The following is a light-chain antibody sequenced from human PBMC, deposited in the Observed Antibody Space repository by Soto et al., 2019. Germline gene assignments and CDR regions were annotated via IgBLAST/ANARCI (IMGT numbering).Light chain of an antibody. CDR1: QSVNGN. V-gene: IGKV3-15*01. CDR3: QQYNYRPPA. CDR2: GAS. Sequence: EIVMTQSPATLSVSPGERAALSCRASQSVNGNLAWYQQTPGQAPRLLIYGASTRATGIPARFSGSGFGTEFPLTISSLKSEDFAIYYCQQYNYRPPAFGQGTRLEIK. J-gene: IGKJ5*01.